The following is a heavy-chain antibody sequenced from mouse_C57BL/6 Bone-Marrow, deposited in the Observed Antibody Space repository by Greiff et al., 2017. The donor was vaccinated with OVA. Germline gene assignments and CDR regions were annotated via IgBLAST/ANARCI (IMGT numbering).Heavy chain of an antibody. CDR1: GFNIKNTY. D-gene: IGHD1-1*01. J-gene: IGHJ4*01. CDR3: ARGNFGSSFYAMDY. Sequence: EVQLPESLDTLVRPGASVKLSCTASGFNIKNTYMHWVKQRPEQGLEWIGRIDPANDNTKYAPKFQGKATMTADTSSNTAYLQLSSLSSEDTAVYCCARGNFGSSFYAMDYWGQGTSVTVSS. CDR2: IDPANDNT. V-gene: IGHV14-3*01.